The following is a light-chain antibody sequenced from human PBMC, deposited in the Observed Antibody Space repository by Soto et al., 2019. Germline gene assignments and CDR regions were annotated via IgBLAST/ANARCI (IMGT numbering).Light chain of an antibody. V-gene: IGLV1-44*01. J-gene: IGLJ2*01. CDR1: SSNIGSYP. CDR3: AAWDDRVNGVV. CDR2: SNN. Sequence: QSVLTQPPSASGTPGQRVTISCSGSSSNIGSYPVNWYQRLPGTAPKLLIYSNNQRPSGVPDRFSGSKSGTSVSLGISGLQYWDGAHYYCAAWDDRVNGVVFGGGTKLTV.